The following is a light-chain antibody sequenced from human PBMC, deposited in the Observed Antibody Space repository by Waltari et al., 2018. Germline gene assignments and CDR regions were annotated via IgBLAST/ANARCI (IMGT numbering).Light chain of an antibody. V-gene: IGKV3-20*01. Sequence: EVVLTQSPDTLSLSPGERATLFCRASQSISNNYLAWYQQKPGQAPRLLIYGASSRATGIPDKFSAGGSGTDFTLTISRLEPEDFAVYYCQQYGNSPAYGFGQGTKLEV. CDR2: GAS. CDR1: QSISNNY. J-gene: IGKJ2*03. CDR3: QQYGNSPAYG.